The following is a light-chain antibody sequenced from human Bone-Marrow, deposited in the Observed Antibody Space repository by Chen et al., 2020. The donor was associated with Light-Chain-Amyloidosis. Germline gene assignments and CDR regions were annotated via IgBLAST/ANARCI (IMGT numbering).Light chain of an antibody. Sequence: QSALTHPASVSGSPGQSITISCTGTSSDVGGYNYVSWYQQHPGKAPKLMIYDVSNRPSGVSNRFSGSKSGITASLTISGLQAEDEADYYCSSYTSSSTLVFGGGTKLTVL. J-gene: IGLJ3*02. CDR2: DVS. V-gene: IGLV2-14*01. CDR1: SSDVGGYNY. CDR3: SSYTSSSTLV.